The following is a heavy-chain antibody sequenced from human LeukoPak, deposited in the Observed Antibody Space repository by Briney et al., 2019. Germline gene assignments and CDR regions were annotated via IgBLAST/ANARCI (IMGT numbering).Heavy chain of an antibody. D-gene: IGHD2-15*01. J-gene: IGHJ4*02. CDR3: ARAWGLQRAVVVGAATHYLDS. CDR2: INHSGST. V-gene: IGHV4-34*01. Sequence: SETLSLTCVVSGGSFRGYYWSWIRQAPGKGLELIGEINHSGSTYYNPSLKSRFTISVDTSKNEFSLNLSSVTAADTAVYYCARAWGLQRAVVVGAATHYLDSWGQGTLVTVSS. CDR1: GGSFRGYY.